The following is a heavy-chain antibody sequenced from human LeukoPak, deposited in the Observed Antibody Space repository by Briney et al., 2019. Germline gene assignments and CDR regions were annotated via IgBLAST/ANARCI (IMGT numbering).Heavy chain of an antibody. V-gene: IGHV3-7*03. CDR3: ATPLDYRDSSGFHQGGD. CDR2: IKEDGSKK. J-gene: IGHJ4*02. Sequence: GGSLRLSCAASGFTFSGRWMTWVRQAPGKGLEWVANIKEDGSKKNYVDSVKGRFTISRDNAKNSLYLQMTSLRAEDTAMYYCATPLDYRDSSGFHQGGDWGQGTLVTVSS. CDR1: GFTFSGRW. D-gene: IGHD3-22*01.